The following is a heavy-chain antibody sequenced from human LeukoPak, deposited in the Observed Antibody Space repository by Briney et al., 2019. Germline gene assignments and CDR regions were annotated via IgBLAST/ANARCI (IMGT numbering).Heavy chain of an antibody. J-gene: IGHJ4*02. D-gene: IGHD2-8*01. V-gene: IGHV1-2*02. CDR2: INPNSGGT. CDR1: GYTFTGYY. Sequence: ASVKVSCKASGYTFTGYYMHWVRQAPGQGLEWMGWINPNSGGTNYAQKFQGRVTMTRDTSISTAYMELSRLRSDDTAVSYCARDRDIVLMVYAIGSFDYWGQGTLVTVSS. CDR3: ARDRDIVLMVYAIGSFDY.